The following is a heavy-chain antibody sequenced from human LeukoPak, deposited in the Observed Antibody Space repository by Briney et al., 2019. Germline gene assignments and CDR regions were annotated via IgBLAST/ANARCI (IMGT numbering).Heavy chain of an antibody. J-gene: IGHJ4*02. CDR2: ISSSSTK. D-gene: IGHD6-13*01. CDR1: GFTFSTYS. V-gene: IGHV3-48*02. Sequence: PGGSLRLSCAASGFTFSTYSVNWVRQAPGKGLEWVSYISSSSTKYYADSVKGRFTISRDNAENSLYLQMNSLRDEDTAVYYCARDLQYSSNWYYFDYWGQGTLVTVSS. CDR3: ARDLQYSSNWYYFDY.